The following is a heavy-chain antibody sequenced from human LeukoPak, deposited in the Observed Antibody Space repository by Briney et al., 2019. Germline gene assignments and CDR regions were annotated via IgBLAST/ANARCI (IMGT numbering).Heavy chain of an antibody. J-gene: IGHJ4*02. CDR3: ARDGPAQMVDFDY. Sequence: GASVKVSCKASGYTFTGSGWYLYWLRQAPGQGLECVGWIHPNNGAALNAQKFQGRVAMTTDTSISTAYMELSRLRPDDTAMYYCARDGPAQMVDFDYWGQGTLVTVSS. CDR1: GYTFTGSGWY. D-gene: IGHD3-10*01. CDR2: IHPNNGAA. V-gene: IGHV1-2*02.